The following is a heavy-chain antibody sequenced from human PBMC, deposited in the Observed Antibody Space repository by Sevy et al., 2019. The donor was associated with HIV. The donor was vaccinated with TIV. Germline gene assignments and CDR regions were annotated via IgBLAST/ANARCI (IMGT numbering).Heavy chain of an antibody. CDR3: AKRGVAAAGPSPHGMDV. V-gene: IGHV3-23*01. CDR1: GFTFSSYA. Sequence: GGSLRLSCAASGFTFSSYAMSWVRQAPGKGLEWVSAISGSGGSTYYADSVKGRFTISRDNYKNTLYLQMNSLRAEDTAVYYCAKRGVAAAGPSPHGMDVWGQGTTVTVSS. J-gene: IGHJ6*02. CDR2: ISGSGGST. D-gene: IGHD6-13*01.